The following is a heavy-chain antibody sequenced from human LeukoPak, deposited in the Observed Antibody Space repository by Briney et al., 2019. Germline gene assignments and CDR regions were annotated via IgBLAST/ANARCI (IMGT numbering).Heavy chain of an antibody. CDR1: GGSLNGHY. CDR3: ARSGVRPINYFDY. CDR2: GSESGGT. D-gene: IGHD3-10*01. Sequence: PSETLSLTCAVYGGSLNGHYWSWIRQPPGKGLEWIGEGSESGGTKFNPSLKSRVTISVDTSKNQFSLKLSSVTAADTAVYYCARSGVRPINYFDYWGQGTLVTVSS. V-gene: IGHV4-34*01. J-gene: IGHJ4*02.